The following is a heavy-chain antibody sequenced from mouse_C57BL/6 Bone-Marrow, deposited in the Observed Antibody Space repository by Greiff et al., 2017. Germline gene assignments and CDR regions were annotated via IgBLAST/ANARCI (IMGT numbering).Heavy chain of an antibody. J-gene: IGHJ3*01. V-gene: IGHV1-61*01. D-gene: IGHD2-4*01. CDR2: IYPSDSET. CDR3: ARYYDYVAY. CDR1: GYTFTSYW. Sequence: QVQLQQPGAELVRPGSSVKLSCKASGYTFTSYWMDWVKQRPGQGLEWIGNIYPSDSETHYNQKFKDKATLTVDKSSSTAYMQLSSLTSEDSAVYYCARYYDYVAYWGQGTLVTVSA.